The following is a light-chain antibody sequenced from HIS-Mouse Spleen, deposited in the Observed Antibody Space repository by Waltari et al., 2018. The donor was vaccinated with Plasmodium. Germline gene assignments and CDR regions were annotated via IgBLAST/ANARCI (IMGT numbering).Light chain of an antibody. J-gene: IGLJ2*01. CDR2: QDS. CDR3: QAWDSSTVV. CDR1: KLGDKY. V-gene: IGLV3-1*01. Sequence: SYELTQPPSVSVSPGQTASITCSGAKLGDKYACWYQQKPGQSPVRVIYQDSKRPSGIHERVSGSNHGNTATLTISGTQAMDEADYYCQAWDSSTVVFGGGTKLTVL.